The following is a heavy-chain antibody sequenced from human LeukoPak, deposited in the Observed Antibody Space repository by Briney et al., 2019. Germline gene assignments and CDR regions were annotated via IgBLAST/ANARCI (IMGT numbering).Heavy chain of an antibody. J-gene: IGHJ4*02. V-gene: IGHV4-34*01. CDR3: ARGLVGYSYGA. D-gene: IGHD5-18*01. CDR1: GGSFSGYY. CDR2: INHSGST. Sequence: PSETLSLTCAVYGGSFSGYYWSWIRQPPRKGLEWIGEINHSGSTNYNPSLKSRVTISVDTSKNQFSLKLSSVTAADTAVYYCARGLVGYSYGAWGQGTLVTVSS.